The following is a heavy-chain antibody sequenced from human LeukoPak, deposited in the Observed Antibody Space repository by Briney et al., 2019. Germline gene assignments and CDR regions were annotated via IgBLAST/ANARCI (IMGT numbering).Heavy chain of an antibody. V-gene: IGHV1-69*13. CDR3: AIPYGDYEYYFDY. J-gene: IGHJ4*02. D-gene: IGHD4-17*01. Sequence: SVKVSCKASGGTFSSYAISWVRQPPGQGVEWMGGIIPIFGTAIYAQKFQGRVTITADESTSTAYMELSSLRSEDTAVYYCAIPYGDYEYYFDYWGQGTLVTVSS. CDR2: IIPIFGTA. CDR1: GGTFSSYA.